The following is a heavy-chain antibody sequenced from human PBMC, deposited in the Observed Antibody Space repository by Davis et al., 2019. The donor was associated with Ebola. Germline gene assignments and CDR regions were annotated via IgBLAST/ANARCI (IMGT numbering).Heavy chain of an antibody. CDR3: AKDYSSGWNIDY. CDR2: ISYDGSNK. D-gene: IGHD6-19*01. J-gene: IGHJ4*02. Sequence: GGSLRLSCAASGFTFSSYGMHWVRQAPGKGLEWVAVISYDGSNKYYADSVKGRFTISRDNSKNTLYLQMNSLRAEDTAVYYCAKDYSSGWNIDYWGQGTLVTVSS. CDR1: GFTFSSYG. V-gene: IGHV3-30*18.